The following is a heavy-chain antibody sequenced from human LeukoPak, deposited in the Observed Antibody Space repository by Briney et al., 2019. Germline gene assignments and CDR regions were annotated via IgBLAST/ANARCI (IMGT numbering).Heavy chain of an antibody. Sequence: GESLRISCKTSGYSFTSYWIHWVRQMPGKELEWMGSIYPGNSDTRYSPSFQGQVTISADKSISTAYLQWSSLKASDTAMYYCASRNYDFWSGSGYYYYYMDVWGQGTTVTVSS. D-gene: IGHD3-3*01. CDR2: IYPGNSDT. V-gene: IGHV5-78*01. CDR3: ASRNYDFWSGSGYYYYYMDV. J-gene: IGHJ6*03. CDR1: GYSFTSYW.